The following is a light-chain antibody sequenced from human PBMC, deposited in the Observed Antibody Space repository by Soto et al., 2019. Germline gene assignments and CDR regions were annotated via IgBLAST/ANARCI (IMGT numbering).Light chain of an antibody. CDR3: SSYTSRSTRPNVV. J-gene: IGLJ2*01. CDR2: DVS. CDR1: SSDVGGYNY. Sequence: QSVLTQPASVSGSPGQSITISCTGTSSDVGGYNYVSWYQQHPGKAPKLMIYDVSNRPSGVSNRFSGSKSGNTASLTISGLQAEDEADYDCSSYTSRSTRPNVVFGGGTELTVL. V-gene: IGLV2-14*01.